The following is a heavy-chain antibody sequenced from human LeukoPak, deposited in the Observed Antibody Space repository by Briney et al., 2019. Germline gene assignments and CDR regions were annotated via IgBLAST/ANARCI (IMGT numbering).Heavy chain of an antibody. J-gene: IGHJ3*02. Sequence: GGFLRLSCAASGFTFSSFDMHWVRQATGKGLEWVSAIGTAGDTYYPGSVRGRFTISRENAKNSLYLQMNSLRAGDTAVYYCARVSIIGAFDIWGQGTMVTVSS. CDR1: GFTFSSFD. D-gene: IGHD3-10*01. CDR3: ARVSIIGAFDI. V-gene: IGHV3-13*01. CDR2: IGTAGDT.